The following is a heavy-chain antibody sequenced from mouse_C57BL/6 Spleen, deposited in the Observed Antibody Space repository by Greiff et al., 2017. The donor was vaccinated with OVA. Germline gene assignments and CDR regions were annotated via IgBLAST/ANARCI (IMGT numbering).Heavy chain of an antibody. D-gene: IGHD1-1*01. Sequence: QVQLQQSGAELARPGASVKLSCKASGYTFTSYGISWVKQRTGQGLEWIGEIYPRSGNTYYNEKFKGKATLTADKSSSTAYMELRSLTSEDSAVYFCARENLLLQEGYFDYWGQGTTLTVSS. CDR3: ARENLLLQEGYFDY. CDR1: GYTFTSYG. V-gene: IGHV1-81*01. J-gene: IGHJ2*01. CDR2: IYPRSGNT.